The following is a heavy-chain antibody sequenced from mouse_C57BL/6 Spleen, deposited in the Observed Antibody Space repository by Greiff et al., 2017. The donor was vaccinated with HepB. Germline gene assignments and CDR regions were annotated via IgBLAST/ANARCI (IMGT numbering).Heavy chain of an antibody. CDR1: GYSITSGYY. D-gene: IGHD1-1*01. CDR2: ISYDGSN. CDR3: ARDYGAMDY. Sequence: DVHLVESGPGLVKPSQSLSLTCSVTGYSITSGYYWNWIRQFPGNKLEWMGYISYDGSNNYNPSLKNRISITRDTSKNQFFLKLNSVTTEDTATYYCARDYGAMDYWGQGTSVTVSS. V-gene: IGHV3-6*01. J-gene: IGHJ4*01.